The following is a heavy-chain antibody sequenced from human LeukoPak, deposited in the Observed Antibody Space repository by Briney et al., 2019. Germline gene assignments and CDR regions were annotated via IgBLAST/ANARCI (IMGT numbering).Heavy chain of an antibody. Sequence: SETLSLTCTVSGGSISSYYWSWIRQPPGKGLEWIGYIYYSGSTNYNPSLKSRVTISVDTSKNQFSLKLSSVTAADTAVYHCARSLPITGTIDAFDIWGQGTMVTVSS. CDR3: ARSLPITGTIDAFDI. CDR1: GGSISSYY. D-gene: IGHD1-7*01. J-gene: IGHJ3*02. CDR2: IYYSGST. V-gene: IGHV4-59*12.